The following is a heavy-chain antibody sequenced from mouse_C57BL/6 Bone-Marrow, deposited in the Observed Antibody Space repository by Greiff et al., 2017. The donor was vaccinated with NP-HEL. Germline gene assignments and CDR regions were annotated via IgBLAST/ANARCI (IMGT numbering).Heavy chain of an antibody. V-gene: IGHV5-9-1*02. CDR2: ISSGGDYI. D-gene: IGHD2-2*01. CDR1: GFTFSSYA. J-gene: IGHJ3*01. Sequence: EVQVVESGEGLVKPGGSLKLSCAASGFTFSSYAMSWVRQTPEQRLEWVAYISSGGDYIYYADTVKGRFTISRVNARNTLYLQMSSLKSEDTAMYYCTRAGGYDGFAYWGQGTLVTVSA. CDR3: TRAGGYDGFAY.